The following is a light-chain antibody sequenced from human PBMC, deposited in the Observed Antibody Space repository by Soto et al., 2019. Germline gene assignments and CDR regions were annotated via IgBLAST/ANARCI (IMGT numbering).Light chain of an antibody. CDR1: QGISSA. Sequence: AIQLTQSPSSLSASVGDRVTITCRASQGISSALAWYQQKPGKAPKLLIYDASSLESGVPSRFSGSGSGTDFTLTISSLQAEDVAVYYCQQYYSTPRTFCQGTKLEIK. J-gene: IGKJ2*01. CDR2: DAS. CDR3: QQYYSTPRT. V-gene: IGKV1-13*02.